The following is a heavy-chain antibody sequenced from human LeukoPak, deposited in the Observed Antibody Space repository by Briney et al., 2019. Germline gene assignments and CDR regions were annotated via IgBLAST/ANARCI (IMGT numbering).Heavy chain of an antibody. CDR2: INHSGST. D-gene: IGHD4-17*01. V-gene: IGHV4-34*01. J-gene: IGHJ4*02. Sequence: SETLSLTCAVYGGSFSGYYWSWIRQPPGKGLEWIGEINHSGSTNYNPSLKSRVTISVDTSKNQFSLKLSSVTAADTAVYYCTRERSTVTFDYWGQGALVTVSS. CDR3: TRERSTVTFDY. CDR1: GGSFSGYY.